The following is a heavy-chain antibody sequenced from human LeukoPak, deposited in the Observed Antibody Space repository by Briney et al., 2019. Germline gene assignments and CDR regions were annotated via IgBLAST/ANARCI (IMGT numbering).Heavy chain of an antibody. D-gene: IGHD3-3*01. J-gene: IGHJ5*02. CDR3: ARDRVYDFWSGNWFDP. Sequence: GASVKVSCKASGYTFTSYGISWVRQAPGQGLEWMGWISAYNGNTNYVQKLQGRVTMTTDTSTSTAYMELRSLRSDDTAVYYCARDRVYDFWSGNWFDPWGQGTLVTVSS. V-gene: IGHV1-18*01. CDR1: GYTFTSYG. CDR2: ISAYNGNT.